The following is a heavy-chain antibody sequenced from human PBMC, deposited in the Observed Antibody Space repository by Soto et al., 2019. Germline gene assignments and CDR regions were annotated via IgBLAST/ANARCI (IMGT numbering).Heavy chain of an antibody. J-gene: IGHJ4*02. CDR1: GGSFSGYY. Sequence: SETLSLTCAVSGGSFSGYYWSWVRQTPGKGLEWIDDINHTGGSNYNPSLKSRVMISVDTAKTQFSLNVTSVTAADTAVYYCAREVGYYSATRRNLYFDYWGPGTLVTVSS. CDR3: AREVGYYSATRRNLYFDY. CDR2: INHTGGS. D-gene: IGHD2-2*01. V-gene: IGHV4-34*01.